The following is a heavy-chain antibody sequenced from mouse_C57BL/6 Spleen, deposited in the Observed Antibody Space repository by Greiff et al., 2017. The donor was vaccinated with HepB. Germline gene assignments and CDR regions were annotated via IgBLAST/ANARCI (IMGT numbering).Heavy chain of an antibody. D-gene: IGHD2-5*01. Sequence: VQLQQSGPGLVKPSQSLSLTCSVTGYSITSGYYWNWIRQFPGNKLEWMGYISYDGSNNYNPSLKNRISITRDTSKNQFFLKLNSVTTEDTATYYCAKVPAYYSNNYAMDYWGQGTSVTVSS. J-gene: IGHJ4*01. CDR2: ISYDGSN. CDR3: AKVPAYYSNNYAMDY. CDR1: GYSITSGYY. V-gene: IGHV3-6*01.